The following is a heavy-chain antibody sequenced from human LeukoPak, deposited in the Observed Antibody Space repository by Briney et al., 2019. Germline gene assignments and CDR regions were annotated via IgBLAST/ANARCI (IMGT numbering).Heavy chain of an antibody. CDR3: ARVTALRGYSYALNYFDY. D-gene: IGHD5-18*01. Sequence: PGGSLRLSCAASGFTFSNYRMSWVRQTPGKGLEWVANIKQDGSEKYYVDSVKGRFAISRDNAKNSLFLQMNSLRAEDTAVYYCARVTALRGYSYALNYFDYWGQGTLVTVSS. CDR2: IKQDGSEK. V-gene: IGHV3-7*01. J-gene: IGHJ4*02. CDR1: GFTFSNYR.